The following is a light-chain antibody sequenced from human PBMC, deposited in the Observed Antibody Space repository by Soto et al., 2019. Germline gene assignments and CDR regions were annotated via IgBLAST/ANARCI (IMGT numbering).Light chain of an antibody. CDR3: QQYNNWPIT. CDR2: GVS. V-gene: IGKV3-20*01. J-gene: IGKJ5*01. Sequence: ASLSHRASQPVNSGYLAWYQQKPGQAPRLLMYGVSTRDTGIPDRFSGSGAGTDFTLTISRLEPGDFAVYYCQQYNNWPITFCQGTRLEIK. CDR1: QPVNSGY.